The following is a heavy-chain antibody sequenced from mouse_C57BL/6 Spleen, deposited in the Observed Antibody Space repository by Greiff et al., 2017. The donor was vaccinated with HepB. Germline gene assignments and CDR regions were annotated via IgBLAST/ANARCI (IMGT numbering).Heavy chain of an antibody. Sequence: VKLQESGPELVKPGASVKLSCKASGYTFTSYDINWVKQRPGQGLEWIGWIYPRDGSTKYNEKFKGKATLTVDTSSSTAYMELHSLTSEDSAVYFCARDYYGSRNWYFDVWGTGTTVTVSS. CDR1: GYTFTSYD. J-gene: IGHJ1*03. D-gene: IGHD1-1*01. V-gene: IGHV1-85*01. CDR2: IYPRDGST. CDR3: ARDYYGSRNWYFDV.